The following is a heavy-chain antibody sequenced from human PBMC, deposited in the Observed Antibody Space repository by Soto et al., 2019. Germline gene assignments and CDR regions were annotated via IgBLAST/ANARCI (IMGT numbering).Heavy chain of an antibody. CDR1: GGSISSGCYS. CDR3: ARVSGYGDYVDY. D-gene: IGHD4-17*01. V-gene: IGHV4-30-2*01. CDR2: IYHSGST. Sequence: PSETLSVTCAVSGGSISSGCYSWSWIRQPPGKGLEWIGYIYHSGSTYYNPSLKSRVTISVDRSKNQFSLKLSSVTAADTAVYYCARVSGYGDYVDYWGQGTLVTVPQ. J-gene: IGHJ4*02.